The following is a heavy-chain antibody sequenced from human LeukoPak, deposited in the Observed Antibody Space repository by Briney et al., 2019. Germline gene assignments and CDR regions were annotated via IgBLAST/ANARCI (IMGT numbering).Heavy chain of an antibody. Sequence: GGSLRLSCAVSGFTFSSNAMSWVRQAPGKGLEWVSAISGGGITTYYADSVKGRFTISRDNPKTTLYLQMNSLRADDTAVYYCAKEFIPRIGELFTYSEFDYWGQGTLVTVSS. D-gene: IGHD3-10*01. CDR2: ISGGGITT. J-gene: IGHJ4*02. CDR1: GFTFSSNA. V-gene: IGHV3-23*01. CDR3: AKEFIPRIGELFTYSEFDY.